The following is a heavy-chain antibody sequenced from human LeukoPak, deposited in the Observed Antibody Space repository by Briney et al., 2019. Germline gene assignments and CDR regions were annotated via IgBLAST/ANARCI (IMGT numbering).Heavy chain of an antibody. J-gene: IGHJ5*02. Sequence: PGGSLRLSCAASGFTFSSYSMNWVRQAPGKGLEWGSYISSSSSTIYYADSVKGRFTISRDNAKNSLYLQMNSLRAEDTAVYYCARDDGWRDIAVVPAAIGWFDPWGQGTLVTVSS. D-gene: IGHD2-2*01. CDR2: ISSSSSTI. CDR3: ARDDGWRDIAVVPAAIGWFDP. V-gene: IGHV3-48*01. CDR1: GFTFSSYS.